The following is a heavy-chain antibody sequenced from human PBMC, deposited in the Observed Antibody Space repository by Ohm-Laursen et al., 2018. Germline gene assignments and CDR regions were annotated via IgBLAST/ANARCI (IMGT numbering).Heavy chain of an antibody. CDR3: ARQESSGWYPDY. V-gene: IGHV4-59*08. CDR2: IYYSGST. CDR1: GGSISSYY. J-gene: IGHJ4*02. D-gene: IGHD6-19*01. Sequence: TLSLTCSVSGGSISSYYWTWIRQPPGKGLEWIGYIYYSGSTNYNPSLKSRVTISVDTSKTQFPLKLSSVTAADTAVYYCARQESSGWYPDYWGQGTLVTVSS.